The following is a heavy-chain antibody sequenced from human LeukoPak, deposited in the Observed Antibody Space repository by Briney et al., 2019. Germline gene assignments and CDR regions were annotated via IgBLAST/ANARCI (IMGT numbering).Heavy chain of an antibody. CDR3: AREGYCSSTSCYTLGDAFDI. V-gene: IGHV3-30*14. D-gene: IGHD2-2*02. CDR2: ISYDGSNK. Sequence: AGGSLRLSCAASGFTFSSYAMHWVRQAPGKGLEWVAVISYDGSNKYYADSLKGRFTISRDNSKNTLYLQMNSLRAEDTAVYYCAREGYCSSTSCYTLGDAFDIWGQGTMVTVSS. J-gene: IGHJ3*02. CDR1: GFTFSSYA.